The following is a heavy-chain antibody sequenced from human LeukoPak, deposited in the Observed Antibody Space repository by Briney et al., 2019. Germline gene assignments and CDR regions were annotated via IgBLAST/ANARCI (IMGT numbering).Heavy chain of an antibody. D-gene: IGHD3-10*01. V-gene: IGHV3-30*02. CDR3: AKGDDYGSGAMFDY. J-gene: IGHJ4*02. Sequence: GGSLRLSCAASGFTFSSYGMHWVRQALGKGLEWVTSIRYDVSNIYYADSVKGRFTASRDNSKNTLYLQMNSLRAEDTAVYYCAKGDDYGSGAMFDYWGQGTLVTVSS. CDR1: GFTFSSYG. CDR2: IRYDVSNI.